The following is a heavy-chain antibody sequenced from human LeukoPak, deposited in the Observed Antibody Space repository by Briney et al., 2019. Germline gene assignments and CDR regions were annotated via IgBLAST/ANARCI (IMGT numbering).Heavy chain of an antibody. CDR1: GFTFSSYD. J-gene: IGHJ4*02. D-gene: IGHD6-13*01. CDR2: IGTAGDT. CDR3: ARSRGGAYSSSWYFDY. V-gene: IGHV3-13*01. Sequence: GGSLRLSCAASGFTFSSYDMHWVRQATGKGLEWVSAIGTAGDTYYPGSVKGRFTISRENAKNSLYLQMNSLRAGDTAVYYCARSRGGAYSSSWYFDYWGQGTLVTVSS.